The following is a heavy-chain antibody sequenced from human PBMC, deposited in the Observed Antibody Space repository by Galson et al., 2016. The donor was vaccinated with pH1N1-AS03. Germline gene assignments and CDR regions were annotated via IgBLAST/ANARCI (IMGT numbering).Heavy chain of an antibody. CDR2: IRGNGDST. J-gene: IGHJ6*02. D-gene: IGHD5-12*01. CDR1: GFSFNSYA. CDR3: VKGSWGIDIVDRIAHCGMDV. Sequence: SLRLSCAASGFSFNSYAMQWVRQAPGEGLEWVSGIRGNGDSTYYADSVKGRFTISRDNSKDMFYLPMTSLRGGDTAVYYCVKGSWGIDIVDRIAHCGMDVWGQGTTVTVSS. V-gene: IGHV3-23*01.